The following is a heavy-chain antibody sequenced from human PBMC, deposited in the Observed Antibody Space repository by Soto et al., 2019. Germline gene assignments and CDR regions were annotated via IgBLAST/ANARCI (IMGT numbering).Heavy chain of an antibody. CDR3: ARDFYYYGSGTMGGYFDY. V-gene: IGHV3-66*01. CDR2: IYSGGST. CDR1: GLTVSSNY. J-gene: IGHJ4*02. Sequence: EVQLVESGGGLVQPGGSLRLSCAASGLTVSSNYMSWVRQAPGKGLEWVSLIYSGGSTYYADSVRGRFTISRDNSKTTLYLQMNSLRAEATAVYYCARDFYYYGSGTMGGYFDYWGQGTLVTVSS. D-gene: IGHD3-10*01.